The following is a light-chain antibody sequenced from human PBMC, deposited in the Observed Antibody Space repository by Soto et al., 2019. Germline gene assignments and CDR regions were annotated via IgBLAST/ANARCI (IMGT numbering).Light chain of an antibody. V-gene: IGKV3-15*01. CDR2: GAS. Sequence: EIVMTQSPATLSLSPGGRATLSCRASQSVSSNLAWYQQKPGQAPRLLIYGASTRATGVPARFSGSGSGTEFTLTISGLQSEDFALYYCQQYQNLWTFGQGTKVDIK. J-gene: IGKJ1*01. CDR1: QSVSSN. CDR3: QQYQNLWT.